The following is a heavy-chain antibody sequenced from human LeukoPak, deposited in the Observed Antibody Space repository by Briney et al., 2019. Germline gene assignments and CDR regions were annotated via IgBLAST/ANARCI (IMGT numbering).Heavy chain of an antibody. J-gene: IGHJ4*02. D-gene: IGHD3-22*01. V-gene: IGHV3-23*01. CDR3: AKANAGGEPMIVVVITPLYFDY. CDR1: GFTFCSYA. CDR2: ISGSGGST. Sequence: GGSLRLSCAASGFTFCSYAMSWVRQAPGKGLEWVSAISGSGGSTYYADSVKGRFTISRDNSKNTLYLQMNSLRAEDTAVYYCAKANAGGEPMIVVVITPLYFDYWGQGTLVTVSS.